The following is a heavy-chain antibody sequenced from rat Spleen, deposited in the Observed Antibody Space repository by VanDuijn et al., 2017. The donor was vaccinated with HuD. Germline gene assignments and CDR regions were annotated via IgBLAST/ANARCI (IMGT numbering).Heavy chain of an antibody. V-gene: IGHV5-7*01. J-gene: IGHJ2*01. Sequence: EVQLVESGGGLVQPGRSLKLACAASGFTFSDYGMAWVRQAPKKGLEWVTDIIYDGTNTYYRDSVKGRFTISRDNAKSTLYLQMDSLRSEDTATYYCTRGFGLFDYWGQGVMVTVSS. CDR2: IIYDGTNT. CDR3: TRGFGLFDY. CDR1: GFTFSDYG. D-gene: IGHD4-3*01.